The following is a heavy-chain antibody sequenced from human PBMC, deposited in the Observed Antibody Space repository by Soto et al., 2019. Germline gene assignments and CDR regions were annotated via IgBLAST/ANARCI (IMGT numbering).Heavy chain of an antibody. V-gene: IGHV4-39*01. CDR2: IYYSGST. CDR3: ARTYYDFWSGQHNWFDP. D-gene: IGHD3-3*01. CDR1: GGSISSSSYY. Sequence: QLQLQESGPGLVKPSETLSLTCTVSGGSISSSSYYWGWIRQPPGKGLEWIGSIYYSGSTYYNPSLKSRVTISVDTSKNQFPLKLSSVTAADTAVYYCARTYYDFWSGQHNWFDPWGQGTLVTVSS. J-gene: IGHJ5*02.